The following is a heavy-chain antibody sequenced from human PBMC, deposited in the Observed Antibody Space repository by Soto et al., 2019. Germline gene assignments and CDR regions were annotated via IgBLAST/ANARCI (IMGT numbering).Heavy chain of an antibody. CDR1: GGTFSSYA. CDR3: AREGKDGYNFRGSPYYFDY. CDR2: IIPIFGTA. J-gene: IGHJ4*02. Sequence: QVQLVQSGAEVKKPGSSVKVSCKASGGTFSSYAISWVRQAPRQGLEWMGGIIPIFGTANYAQKFQGRVTITADESTSTAYMELSSLRSEDTAVYYCAREGKDGYNFRGSPYYFDYWGQGTLVTVSS. V-gene: IGHV1-69*01. D-gene: IGHD5-12*01.